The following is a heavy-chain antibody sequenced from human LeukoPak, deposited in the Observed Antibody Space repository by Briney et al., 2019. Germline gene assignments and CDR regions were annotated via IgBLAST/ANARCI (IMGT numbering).Heavy chain of an antibody. CDR1: GGSSSSYY. CDR3: ACLRVSTLSFDI. V-gene: IGHV4-59*01. Sequence: PSETLSLTCTVSGGSSSSYYWSWIRQPPGKGLDWAGYIYYSGSTNYNPSLKSRVTISVDTSKSQFSLKLSSVTAADTAVYYCACLRVSTLSFDIWGQGTMVTVSS. CDR2: IYYSGST. D-gene: IGHD5/OR15-5a*01. J-gene: IGHJ3*02.